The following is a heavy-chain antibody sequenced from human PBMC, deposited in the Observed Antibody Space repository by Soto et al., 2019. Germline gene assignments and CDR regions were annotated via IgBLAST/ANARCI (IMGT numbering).Heavy chain of an antibody. V-gene: IGHV1-69*13. CDR2: IIPIFGTA. J-gene: IGHJ6*02. Sequence: SVKVSCKTSGYTFTNYDINWVRQAPGQGLEWMGGIIPIFGTANYAQKFQGRVTITADESTSTAYMELSSLRSEDTAVYYCQGVAYYYGMDVWGQGTTVTVSS. CDR3: QGVAYYYGMDV. CDR1: GYTFTNYD. D-gene: IGHD2-15*01.